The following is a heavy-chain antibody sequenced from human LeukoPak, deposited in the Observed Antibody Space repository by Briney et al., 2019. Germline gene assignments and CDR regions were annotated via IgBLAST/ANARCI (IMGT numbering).Heavy chain of an antibody. Sequence: TGGSLRLSCAASGFTFSSNPMTWVRQAPGKGLEWVSSISTGSDYIFYADSLTGRFTISRDNAKNSLYLQMNNLRAEDTAVYYCARHYAGATYGAGIDYWGQGTLVIVSS. D-gene: IGHD1-26*01. CDR3: ARHYAGATYGAGIDY. J-gene: IGHJ4*02. CDR2: ISTGSDYI. CDR1: GFTFSSNP. V-gene: IGHV3-21*01.